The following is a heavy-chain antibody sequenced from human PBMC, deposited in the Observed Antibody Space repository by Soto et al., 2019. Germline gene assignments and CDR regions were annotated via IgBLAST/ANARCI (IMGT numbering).Heavy chain of an antibody. J-gene: IGHJ6*02. CDR3: ARDTRTPGYDFPYYRMDV. CDR1: GFTFSSYG. V-gene: IGHV3-33*01. Sequence: GGSLRLPCAASGFTFSSYGMHWVRQAPGKGLEWVAVIWYNGSNKNYADSVKGRFTISTDNSKNTLYLQMNSLRAEDTAVYYCARDTRTPGYDFPYYRMDVWGQGTTVTVSS. CDR2: IWYNGSNK. D-gene: IGHD3-16*01.